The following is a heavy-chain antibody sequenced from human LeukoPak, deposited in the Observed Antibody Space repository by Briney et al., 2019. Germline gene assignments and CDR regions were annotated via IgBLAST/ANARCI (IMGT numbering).Heavy chain of an antibody. Sequence: SETLSLTCTASGGSISSTNYYWSWIRQPPGKGLEWIGEINHSGSTNYNPSLKSRVTISVDTSKNQFSLKLSSVTAADTAVYYCARRDLTGIDYWGQGTLVTVSS. D-gene: IGHD7-27*01. CDR1: GGSISSTNYY. CDR2: INHSGST. CDR3: ARRDLTGIDY. V-gene: IGHV4-39*07. J-gene: IGHJ4*02.